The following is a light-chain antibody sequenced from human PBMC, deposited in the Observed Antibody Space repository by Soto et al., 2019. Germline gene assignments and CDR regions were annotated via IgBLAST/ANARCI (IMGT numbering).Light chain of an antibody. J-gene: IGLJ1*01. V-gene: IGLV2-14*01. CDR3: SSYTSSSTLPYV. CDR1: SSDVGGYNY. CDR2: EVS. Sequence: QSALTQPASVSGSPGQSITISCTGTSSDVGGYNYVSWYQQHPGEAPKPMIYEVSNRPSGVSNRFSGSKSGNTASLTISGLQAEDEADYYCSSYTSSSTLPYVFGTGTKVTVL.